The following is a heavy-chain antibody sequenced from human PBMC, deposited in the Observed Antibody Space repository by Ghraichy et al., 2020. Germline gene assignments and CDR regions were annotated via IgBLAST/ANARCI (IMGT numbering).Heavy chain of an antibody. J-gene: IGHJ4*02. CDR3: ARAGRYSGSYRIDY. V-gene: IGHV4-34*01. Sequence: SETLSLTCAVYGGSFSGYYWSWIRQPPGKGLEWIGEINHSGGTNYNPSLKSRVTISVDTSKNQFSLKLSSVTAADTAVYYCARAGRYSGSYRIDYWGQGTLVTVSS. D-gene: IGHD1-26*01. CDR2: INHSGGT. CDR1: GGSFSGYY.